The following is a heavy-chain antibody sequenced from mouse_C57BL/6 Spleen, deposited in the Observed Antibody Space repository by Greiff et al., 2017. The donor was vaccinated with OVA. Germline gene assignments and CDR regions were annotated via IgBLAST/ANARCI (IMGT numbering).Heavy chain of an antibody. CDR2: IYPGSGST. CDR1: GYTFTSYW. D-gene: IGHD2-4*01. V-gene: IGHV1-55*01. CDR3: ARDCEYDEGACFAY. Sequence: QVQLQQPGAELVKPGASVKMSCKASGYTFTSYWLTWVKQRPGQGLVWIGDIYPGSGSTNYNEKFKSKATLTVDTSSSTAYMQLSSLTSEDSAVYYCARDCEYDEGACFAYWGQGTLVTVSS. J-gene: IGHJ3*01.